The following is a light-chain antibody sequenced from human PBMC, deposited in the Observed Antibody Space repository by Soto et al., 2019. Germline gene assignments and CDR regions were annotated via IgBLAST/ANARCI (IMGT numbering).Light chain of an antibody. J-gene: IGKJ5*01. CDR2: GAS. CDR1: QSVSSN. V-gene: IGKV3-15*01. Sequence: EIVMTHSPDTLSVSPCERATLSCSASQSVSSNLAWYQQKPGQAPRLLIYGASTRATGIPARFSGSGSGTEFTLTISSLQSEDFAVYYCQQYNNWPPITFGQGTRLEIK. CDR3: QQYNNWPPIT.